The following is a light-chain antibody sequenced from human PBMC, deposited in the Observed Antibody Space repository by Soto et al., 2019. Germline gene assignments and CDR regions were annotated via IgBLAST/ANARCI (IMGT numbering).Light chain of an antibody. V-gene: IGKV3-20*01. CDR2: GIS. CDR3: QQFGASPWT. Sequence: IVLTQSPCTLTSSPRASATLSCRASQSVLNNYLAWFQQRPGQAPRLLIYGISNRPTGIPDRFSGSGSGTDFTLTISRLEPEDFAVYYCQQFGASPWTFGQGTMVDVK. CDR1: QSVLNNY. J-gene: IGKJ1*01.